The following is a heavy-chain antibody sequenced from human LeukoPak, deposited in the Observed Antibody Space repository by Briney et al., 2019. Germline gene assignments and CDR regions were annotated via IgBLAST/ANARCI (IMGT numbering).Heavy chain of an antibody. CDR3: ARGGDSYYFDY. Sequence: SATLSLMRAVYARSVTASCWSWISQPPGKWMEWIGEINLSGSTNYNPSLKSRVTISVDASKNQFSLKLSSVTAADTAVYYCARGGDSYYFDYWGQGTLVTVSS. D-gene: IGHD2-21*02. V-gene: IGHV4-34*01. CDR1: ARSVTASC. J-gene: IGHJ4*02. CDR2: INLSGST.